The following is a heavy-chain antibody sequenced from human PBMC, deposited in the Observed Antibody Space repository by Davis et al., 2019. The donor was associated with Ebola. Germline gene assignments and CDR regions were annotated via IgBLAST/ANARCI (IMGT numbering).Heavy chain of an antibody. CDR1: GYSFTSYW. Sequence: GESLKISCKGSGYSFTSYWIGWVRQMPGKGLEWMGIIYPGYSDTRYSPSFQGQVTISADKSISTAYLQWSSLKASDTAMYYCARQGIGGSYPMNWFDPWGQGTLVTVSS. V-gene: IGHV5-51*01. CDR3: ARQGIGGSYPMNWFDP. J-gene: IGHJ5*02. CDR2: IYPGYSDT. D-gene: IGHD3-10*01.